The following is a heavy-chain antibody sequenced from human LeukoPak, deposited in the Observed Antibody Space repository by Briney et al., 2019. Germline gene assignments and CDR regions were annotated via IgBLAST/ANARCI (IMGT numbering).Heavy chain of an antibody. D-gene: IGHD4-17*01. J-gene: IGHJ4*02. V-gene: IGHV3-7*03. CDR3: ARGNDYGDHIGIYFDY. CDR2: LKQDGSAK. Sequence: GGSLRLSCAASGFTFSSYWMSWVRQAPGTRLEWVANLKQDGSAKYYVDSVKGRFTISRDNAKNSLYLQINSLRDVDTAVYYCARGNDYGDHIGIYFDYWGQGTLVTVSS. CDR1: GFTFSSYW.